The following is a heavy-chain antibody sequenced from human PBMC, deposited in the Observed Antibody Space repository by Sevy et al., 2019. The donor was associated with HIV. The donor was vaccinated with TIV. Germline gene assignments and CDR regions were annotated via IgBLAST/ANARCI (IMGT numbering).Heavy chain of an antibody. V-gene: IGHV3-23*01. D-gene: IGHD2-8*01. J-gene: IGHJ4*02. CDR1: GCAFYDYS. CDR3: AREGCTRPHDY. CDR2: LSFGCGKI. Sequence: GSLRLSCAASGCAFYDYSMSWIRQAPGKGLEWVATLSFGCGKINYADSVKGRFTISRDNSKNSFYLQMDNLRVEDTALYYCAREGCTRPHDYWGQGTRVTVSS.